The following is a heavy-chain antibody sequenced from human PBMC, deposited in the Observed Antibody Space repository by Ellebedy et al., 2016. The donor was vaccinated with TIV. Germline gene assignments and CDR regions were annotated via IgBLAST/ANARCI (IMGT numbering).Heavy chain of an antibody. Sequence: GEFLKISCAASGFTFSSYWMHWVRQAPGKGPVWVSRINSDGSSTIYADSVKGRFTISRDNAKNPLYVQMNRLRAEDTAVYYCARDGIVGGPTEYYFDSWGQGTLVTVSS. CDR3: ARDGIVGGPTEYYFDS. CDR2: INSDGSST. J-gene: IGHJ4*02. D-gene: IGHD1-26*01. CDR1: GFTFSSYW. V-gene: IGHV3-74*01.